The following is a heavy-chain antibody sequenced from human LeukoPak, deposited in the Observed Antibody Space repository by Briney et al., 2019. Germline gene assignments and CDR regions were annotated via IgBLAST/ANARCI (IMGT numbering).Heavy chain of an antibody. J-gene: IGHJ6*02. CDR1: GYTFIGQY. V-gene: IGHV1-2*02. CDR2: INPKTGDT. CDR3: ARGYYGMDL. Sequence: GASVKVSCKASGYTFIGQYLYWARQTHGQGLEWMGWINPKTGDTDSAQNFQGRVTMTRDTSVNTVYMELSRLTSDDTAVYYCARGYYGMDLWGQGTTVTVSS.